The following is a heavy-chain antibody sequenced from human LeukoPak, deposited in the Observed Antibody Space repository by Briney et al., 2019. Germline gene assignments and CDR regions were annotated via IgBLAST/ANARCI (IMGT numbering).Heavy chain of an antibody. D-gene: IGHD2-2*01. J-gene: IGHJ4*02. CDR2: IYYSGST. Sequence: SETLSLTCTVSGGSISSSSYYWGWIRQPPGKGLECIGSIYYSGSTYYNPSLKSRVIISVDTSKNQFSLKLSSVTAADTAVYYCARSPPSSWSSSSPFDYWGQGTLVTVSS. V-gene: IGHV4-39*01. CDR3: ARSPPSSWSSSSPFDY. CDR1: GGSISSSSYY.